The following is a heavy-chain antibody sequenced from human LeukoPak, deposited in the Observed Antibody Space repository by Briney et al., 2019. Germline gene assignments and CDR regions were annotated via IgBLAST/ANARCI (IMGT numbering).Heavy chain of an antibody. V-gene: IGHV3-23*01. CDR1: GFTFSSYA. Sequence: GSLRLSCAASGFTFSSYAMSWVRQAPGKGLERVSAISGSGGDTYYAGSVKGRVTISRDNSKSTLYLQMNSLRAEDTAVYYCAKRLPTGAGGGFQHWGQGALVTVSS. D-gene: IGHD4-11*01. CDR2: ISGSGGDT. J-gene: IGHJ1*01. CDR3: AKRLPTGAGGGFQH.